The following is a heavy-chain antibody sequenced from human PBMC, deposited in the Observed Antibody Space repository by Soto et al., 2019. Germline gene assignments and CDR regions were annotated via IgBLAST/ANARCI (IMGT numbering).Heavy chain of an antibody. D-gene: IGHD3-22*01. V-gene: IGHV3-30-3*01. CDR1: GFTFSSYA. CDR3: ARDRVDMIVVEYFDY. Sequence: GGSLRLSCAASGFTFSSYAMHWVRQAPGKGLEWVAVISHDGSNKYYADSVKGRFTISRDNSKNTLYLQMNSLRAEDTAVYYCARDRVDMIVVEYFDYWGQGTLVTVSS. J-gene: IGHJ4*02. CDR2: ISHDGSNK.